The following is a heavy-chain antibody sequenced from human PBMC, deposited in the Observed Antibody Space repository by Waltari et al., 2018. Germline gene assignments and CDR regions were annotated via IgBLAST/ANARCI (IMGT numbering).Heavy chain of an antibody. J-gene: IGHJ6*02. V-gene: IGHV5-51*01. D-gene: IGHD4-4*01. Sequence: EVQLVQSGAEVKKPGESLNISCKDSGYSFTTHWIGWVRQMPGKGREWMGIMYPGASGTRSSLSFQGKVTIAADRSISTAYLQWSSLKASDTAIYYCARRRNYPGAAMDVWGQGTTVTVSS. CDR2: MYPGASGT. CDR1: GYSFTTHW. CDR3: ARRRNYPGAAMDV.